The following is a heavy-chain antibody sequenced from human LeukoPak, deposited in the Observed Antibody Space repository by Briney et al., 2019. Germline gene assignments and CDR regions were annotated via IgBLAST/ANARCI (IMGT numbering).Heavy chain of an antibody. D-gene: IGHD3-22*01. CDR3: AFDYYDSSGYSDY. V-gene: IGHV1-69*02. CDR1: GGTFSSYT. Sequence: SVKVSCEAAGGTFSSYTISCVRQAPGQGLEWRGRIIPILGIANYAQKFQGRVTITADNSTSTAYMELSSLRSEDTAVYYCAFDYYDSSGYSDYWGQGTLVTVSS. J-gene: IGHJ4*02. CDR2: IIPILGIA.